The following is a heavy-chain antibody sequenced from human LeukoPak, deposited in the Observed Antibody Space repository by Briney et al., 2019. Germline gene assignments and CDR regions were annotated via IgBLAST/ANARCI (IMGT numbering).Heavy chain of an antibody. J-gene: IGHJ4*02. CDR3: ARADILTGYPFDY. CDR1: GGTFSSYA. Sequence: GASVKVSCKASGGTFSSYAISWVRQAPGQGLEWMGGIIPILGTANYAQKFQGRVTITADESTSTAYMELSSLRSEDTAVYYCARADILTGYPFDYWGQGTLVTVSS. V-gene: IGHV1-69*13. CDR2: IIPILGTA. D-gene: IGHD3-9*01.